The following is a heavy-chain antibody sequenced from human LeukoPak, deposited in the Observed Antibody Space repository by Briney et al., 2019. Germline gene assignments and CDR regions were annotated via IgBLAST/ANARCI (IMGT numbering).Heavy chain of an antibody. V-gene: IGHV4-61*02. CDR1: GGSISSGSYY. CDR2: IYTSGST. J-gene: IGHJ4*02. D-gene: IGHD6-13*01. Sequence: PSETLSLTCSLSGGSISSGSYYWSWIRQPAGKGLEWIGRIYTSGSTNYNPSLKSRVTISVDTSKNQFSLKLSSVTAADTAVYYCARLVGSSWYHEVLLGRDYWGQGTLVTVSS. CDR3: ARLVGSSWYHEVLLGRDY.